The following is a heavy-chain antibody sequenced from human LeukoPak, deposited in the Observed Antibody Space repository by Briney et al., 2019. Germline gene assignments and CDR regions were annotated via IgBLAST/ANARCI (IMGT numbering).Heavy chain of an antibody. CDR1: GFTFSSYA. CDR2: ISYDGSNK. D-gene: IGHD3-10*01. CDR3: AKAEAREILRAVGLEEYLQY. V-gene: IGHV3-30*04. Sequence: GGSLRLSCAASGFTFSSYAMHWVRQAPGKGLEWVAVISYDGSNKYYADSVKGRFTISRDNSKSTVYLQMNSLIPDDTAVYFCAKAEAREILRAVGLEEYLQYWGQGTLVTVSS. J-gene: IGHJ1*01.